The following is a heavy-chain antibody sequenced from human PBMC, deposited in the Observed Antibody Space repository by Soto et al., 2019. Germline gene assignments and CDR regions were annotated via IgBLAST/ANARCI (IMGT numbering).Heavy chain of an antibody. Sequence: SETLSLTCAVSGGSISSGCYSWRWIRQPPGKGLEWIGYIYHSGSTYYNSSLNSRGTISVDRSKNQLFLKLSSVTAADTAVYYCARVPTPWGQGTLVSVS. CDR2: IYHSGST. D-gene: IGHD2-2*01. CDR1: GGSISSGCYS. CDR3: ARVPTP. J-gene: IGHJ5*02. V-gene: IGHV4-30-2*01.